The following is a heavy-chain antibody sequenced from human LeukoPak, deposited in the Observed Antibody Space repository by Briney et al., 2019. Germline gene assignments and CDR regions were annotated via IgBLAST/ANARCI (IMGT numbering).Heavy chain of an antibody. CDR1: GFTFSSYA. J-gene: IGHJ4*02. Sequence: GGSLRLSCAASGFTFSSYAMNWVRQAPGKGLGWVSSISSSSSYIYYADSVKGRFTISRDNAKNSLYLQMNSLRAEDTAVYYCARVASNYDFDYWGQGTLVTVSS. CDR3: ARVASNYDFDY. CDR2: ISSSSSYI. V-gene: IGHV3-21*01. D-gene: IGHD4-11*01.